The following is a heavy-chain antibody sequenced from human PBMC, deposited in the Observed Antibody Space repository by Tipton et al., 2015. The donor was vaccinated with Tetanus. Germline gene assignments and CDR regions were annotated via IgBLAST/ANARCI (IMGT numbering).Heavy chain of an antibody. Sequence: TLSLTCAVYGGSFSAYYWSWIRQSPGKGLEWIGEINHSGSTTYSPSFKSRVTISVDTPKNQFSLKLTSLTVADTAVYYCARGGSYIYGPRGFDLWGRGTLVTVSS. CDR3: ARGGSYIYGPRGFDL. D-gene: IGHD5-18*01. V-gene: IGHV4-34*01. CDR2: INHSGST. CDR1: GGSFSAYY. J-gene: IGHJ2*01.